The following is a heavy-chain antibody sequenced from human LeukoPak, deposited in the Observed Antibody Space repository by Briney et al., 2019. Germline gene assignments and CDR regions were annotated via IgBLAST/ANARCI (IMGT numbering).Heavy chain of an antibody. J-gene: IGHJ3*02. CDR1: GFTFSSYE. V-gene: IGHV3-48*03. CDR3: ARESGFRGDAFDI. D-gene: IGHD3-10*01. Sequence: GGSLRLSCAASGFTFSSYEMNWVRQPPGKGLEWVSYISSSGSTIYYADSVKGRFTISRDNAKNSLYLQMNSLRAEDTAVYYCARESGFRGDAFDIWGQGTMVTVSS. CDR2: ISSSGSTI.